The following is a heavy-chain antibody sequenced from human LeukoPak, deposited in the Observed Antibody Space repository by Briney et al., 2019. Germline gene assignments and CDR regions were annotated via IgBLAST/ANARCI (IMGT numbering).Heavy chain of an antibody. Sequence: SETLSLTCAVYGGSFSGYYWSWIRQPPGKGLEWIGEINHSGSTNYNPSLKSRVTISVDTSKNQFSLKLSSVTAADTAVYYCARDSYYYDSSGYYYGDYWGQGTLVTVSS. CDR2: INHSGST. D-gene: IGHD3-22*01. V-gene: IGHV4-34*01. CDR1: GGSFSGYY. CDR3: ARDSYYYDSSGYYYGDY. J-gene: IGHJ4*02.